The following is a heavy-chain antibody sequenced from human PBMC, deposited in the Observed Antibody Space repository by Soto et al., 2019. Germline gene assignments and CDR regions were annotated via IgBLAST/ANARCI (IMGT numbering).Heavy chain of an antibody. CDR1: GGSISSYY. CDR3: ARARDIVVVPASLTNFFDY. CDR2: IYYSGST. V-gene: IGHV4-59*01. D-gene: IGHD2-2*01. J-gene: IGHJ4*02. Sequence: SDTLSLTCTVSGGSISSYYWSWIRQPPGKGLEWIGYIYYSGSTNYNPSLKSRVTISVDTSKNQFSLKLSSVTAADTAVYYCARARDIVVVPASLTNFFDYWGQGTLVTVSS.